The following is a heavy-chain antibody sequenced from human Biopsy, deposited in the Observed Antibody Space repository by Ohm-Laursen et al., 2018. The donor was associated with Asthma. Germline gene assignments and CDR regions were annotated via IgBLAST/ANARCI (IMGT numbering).Heavy chain of an antibody. V-gene: IGHV4-39*01. CDR1: GGSMTPTSHY. CDR3: ARRITIFGVVQKDHGMDA. CDR2: ISYGGKT. D-gene: IGHD3-3*01. Sequence: SETLSLTCAVSGGSMTPTSHYWDWIRQAPGKGLEWIGYISYGGKTSYNPSLKNRVTISRDTAKNQFSLRLPSMTAADTAVYFCARRITIFGVVQKDHGMDAWGQGTAVTVSS. J-gene: IGHJ6*02.